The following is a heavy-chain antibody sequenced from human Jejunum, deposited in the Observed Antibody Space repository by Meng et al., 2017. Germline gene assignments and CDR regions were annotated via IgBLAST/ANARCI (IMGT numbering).Heavy chain of an antibody. CDR3: VRNGGSGDY. D-gene: IGHD3-10*01. J-gene: IGHJ4*02. CDR1: GFTLSGYW. Sequence: GESLKISCAASGFTLSGYWMNWIRQAPGKGLEWVANINPDGTSELYVDSVKGRFTISRDNSKNSLDLQLNSLRVEDTAIYYCVRNGGSGDYWGQGTQVTLSS. V-gene: IGHV3-7*01. CDR2: INPDGTSE.